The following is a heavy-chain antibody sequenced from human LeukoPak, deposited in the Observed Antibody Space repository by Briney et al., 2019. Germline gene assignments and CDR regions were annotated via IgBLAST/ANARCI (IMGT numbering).Heavy chain of an antibody. CDR1: GYTFTSYG. D-gene: IGHD2-15*01. CDR2: ISAYNGNT. V-gene: IGHV1-18*01. J-gene: IGHJ4*02. Sequence: ASVKVSCKASGYTFTSYGISWVRQAPGQGLEWMGWISAYNGNTNYAQKLQGRVTMTTGTSTSTAYMELRSLRSDDTAVYYCARDPHDCSGGSCGEDYWGQGTLVTVSS. CDR3: ARDPHDCSGGSCGEDY.